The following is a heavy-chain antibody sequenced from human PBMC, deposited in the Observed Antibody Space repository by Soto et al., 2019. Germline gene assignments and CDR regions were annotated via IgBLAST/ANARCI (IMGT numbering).Heavy chain of an antibody. V-gene: IGHV4-59*01. D-gene: IGHD2-2*01. CDR2: IYYSGST. Sequence: SETLSLTCTVSGGSISSYYWSWIRQPPGKGLEWIGYIYYSGSTNYNPSLKSRVTISVDTSKNQFSLKLSSVTAADTAVYYCARENVVVPAATTYYYYYEGKDVWGQGTTVTFSS. J-gene: IGHJ6*02. CDR3: ARENVVVPAATTYYYYYEGKDV. CDR1: GGSISSYY.